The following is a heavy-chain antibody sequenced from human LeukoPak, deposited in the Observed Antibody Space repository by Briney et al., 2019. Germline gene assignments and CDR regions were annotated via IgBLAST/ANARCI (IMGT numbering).Heavy chain of an antibody. CDR2: IKQDGSEK. J-gene: IGHJ4*02. CDR3: ARGGQSSSWFWID. V-gene: IGHV3-7*01. D-gene: IGHD6-19*01. CDR1: GVPFSNYY. Sequence: ETLSLTCAVSGVPFSNYYWSWVRQSPSQGLEWVATIKQDGSEKYYVDSVKGRFTISRDNTKNSLYLQVNTLRAEDTAVYYCARGGQSSSWFWIDWGQGTQVTVSS.